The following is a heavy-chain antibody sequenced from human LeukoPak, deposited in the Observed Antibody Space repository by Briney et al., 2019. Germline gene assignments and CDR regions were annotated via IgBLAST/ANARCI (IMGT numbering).Heavy chain of an antibody. CDR3: ARSAAIRNKNYYYYYGMDV. J-gene: IGHJ6*02. CDR1: GFTFSSYW. Sequence: GGSLRLSCAASGFTFSSYWMNWVRQAPGKGPEWVANIKQDGSEKYYVDSVKGRFTISRDNAKNSLYLQMNSLRAEDTAVYYCARSAAIRNKNYYYYYGMDVWGQGTTVTVSS. D-gene: IGHD2-2*02. CDR2: IKQDGSEK. V-gene: IGHV3-7*01.